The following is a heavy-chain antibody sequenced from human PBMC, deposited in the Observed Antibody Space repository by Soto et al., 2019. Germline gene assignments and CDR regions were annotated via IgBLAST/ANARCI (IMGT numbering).Heavy chain of an antibody. CDR1: GFTFSSYA. V-gene: IGHV3-23*01. D-gene: IGHD3-10*01. CDR2: ISGSGGST. J-gene: IGHJ4*02. CDR3: AKVRATYDCGSGSYGV. Sequence: EVQLLESGGGLVQPGGSLRLSCAASGFTFSSYAMSWVRQAPGKGLEWVSAISGSGGSTYYADSVKGRFTISRDTSKNSLYLQMNSLRAEETAVYYCAKVRATYDCGSGSYGVWGQGTLVSVSS.